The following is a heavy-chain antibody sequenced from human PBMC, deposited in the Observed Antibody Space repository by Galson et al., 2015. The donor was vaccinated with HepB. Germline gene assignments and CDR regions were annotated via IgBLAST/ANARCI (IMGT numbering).Heavy chain of an antibody. CDR2: ISYDGSNK. CDR3: AKLRRAAAGTGAFDI. CDR1: GFTFSSYG. J-gene: IGHJ3*02. V-gene: IGHV3-30*18. D-gene: IGHD6-13*01. Sequence: SLRLSCAASGFTFSSYGMHWVRQAPGKGLEWVAVISYDGSNKYYADSVKGRFTISRDNSKNTLYLQMNSLRAEDTAVYYCAKLRRAAAGTGAFDIWGQGTMVTVSS.